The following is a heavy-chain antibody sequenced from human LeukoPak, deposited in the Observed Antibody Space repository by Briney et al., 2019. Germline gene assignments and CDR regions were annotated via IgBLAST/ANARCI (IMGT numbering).Heavy chain of an antibody. CDR3: ASGYDSRFNWFDP. V-gene: IGHV4-61*02. J-gene: IGHJ5*02. D-gene: IGHD3-22*01. CDR1: GGSISSGSYY. Sequence: KTSQTLSLTCTVSGGSISSGSYYWSWIRRPAGKGLEWIGRIYTSGSTNYNPSLKSRVTISVDTSKNQFSLKLSSVTAADTAVYYCASGYDSRFNWFDPWGQGTLVTVSS. CDR2: IYTSGST.